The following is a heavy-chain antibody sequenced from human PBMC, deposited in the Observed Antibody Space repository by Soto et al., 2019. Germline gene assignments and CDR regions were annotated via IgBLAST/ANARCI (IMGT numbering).Heavy chain of an antibody. D-gene: IGHD2-2*01. V-gene: IGHV4-34*01. CDR2: INHSGST. CDR3: ASPDIVVAPAALAGSSWYYFDY. CDR1: GGSFSGYY. J-gene: IGHJ4*02. Sequence: SETLSLTCAVYGGSFSGYYWSWIRQPPGKGLEWIGEINHSGSTNYNPSLKSRVTISVDTSKNHFSLKLSTVTAADTAVYYCASPDIVVAPAALAGSSWYYFDYWGQGTLVTVSS.